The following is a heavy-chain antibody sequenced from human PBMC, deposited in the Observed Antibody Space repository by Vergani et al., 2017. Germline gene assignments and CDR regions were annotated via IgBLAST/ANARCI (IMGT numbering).Heavy chain of an antibody. CDR2: INHSGST. CDR1: GFTFSSYA. CDR3: ASEERSGPYDY. D-gene: IGHD2-15*01. V-gene: IGHV4-34*01. Sequence: VQLLESGGGLVQPGGSLRLSCAASGFTFSSYAMSWIRQPPGKGLEWIGEINHSGSTNYNPSLKSRVTISVDTSKNQFSLKLSSVTAADTAVYYCASEERSGPYDYWGQGTLVTVSS. J-gene: IGHJ4*02.